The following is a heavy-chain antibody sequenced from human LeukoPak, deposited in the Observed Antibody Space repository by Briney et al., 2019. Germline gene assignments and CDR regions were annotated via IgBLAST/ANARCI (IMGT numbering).Heavy chain of an antibody. CDR2: IYYSGST. V-gene: IGHV4-61*01. CDR3: ARDRLYLRYSCGSDY. Sequence: SETLSLTCTVSGVSVSSGSYYWSWIRQPPGKGLVWIGYIYYSGSTNYNPSIKSRVTISVDTSKNQFSLKRSSVTAADTAGYYCARDRLYLRYSCGSDYCGPRTLWTVSS. D-gene: IGHD5-18*01. J-gene: IGHJ4*02. CDR1: GVSVSSGSYY.